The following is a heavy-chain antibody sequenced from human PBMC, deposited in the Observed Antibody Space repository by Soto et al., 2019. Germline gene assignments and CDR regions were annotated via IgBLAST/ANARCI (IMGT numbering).Heavy chain of an antibody. CDR1: GGTFSSYA. Sequence: QVQLVQSGAEVKKPGSSVKVSCKASGGTFSSYAISWVRQAPGQGLEWMGGIIPIFGTANYAQKFQGRVTITADESTSTAYMELSSLRSEDTAVYYCARDPDYYDNSGPRNFDYWGQGTLVTVSS. CDR2: IIPIFGTA. D-gene: IGHD3-22*01. J-gene: IGHJ4*02. V-gene: IGHV1-69*01. CDR3: ARDPDYYDNSGPRNFDY.